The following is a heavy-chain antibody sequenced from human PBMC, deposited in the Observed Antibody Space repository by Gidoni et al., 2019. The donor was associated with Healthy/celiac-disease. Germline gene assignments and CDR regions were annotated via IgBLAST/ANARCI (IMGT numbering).Heavy chain of an antibody. Sequence: QVQLVESGGGVVQPGRSLRLSCAASGFTFSSYAMHWVRQAPGKGLEWVAVISYDGSNKYYADSVKGRFTISRDNSKNTLYLQMNSLRAEDTAVYYCAREWELTFDYWGQGTLVTVSS. V-gene: IGHV3-30-3*01. CDR2: ISYDGSNK. CDR1: GFTFSSYA. CDR3: AREWELTFDY. J-gene: IGHJ4*02. D-gene: IGHD1-26*01.